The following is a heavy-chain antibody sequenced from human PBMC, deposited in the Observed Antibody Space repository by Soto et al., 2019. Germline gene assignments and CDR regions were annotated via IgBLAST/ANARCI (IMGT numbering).Heavy chain of an antibody. Sequence: LRLSCAASGFTFSSYAMSWVRQAPGKGLEWVSAISGSGGSTYYADSVKGRFTISRDNSKNTLYLQMNSLRAEDTAVYYCAKVGLGYCSSTSCYNDYYYYGMDVWGQGTTVTVSS. CDR3: AKVGLGYCSSTSCYNDYYYYGMDV. D-gene: IGHD2-2*02. CDR2: ISGSGGST. J-gene: IGHJ6*02. V-gene: IGHV3-23*01. CDR1: GFTFSSYA.